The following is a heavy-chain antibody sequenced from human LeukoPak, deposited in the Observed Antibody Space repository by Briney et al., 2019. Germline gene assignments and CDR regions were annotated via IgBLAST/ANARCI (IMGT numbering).Heavy chain of an antibody. Sequence: GGSLRLSCAASGFTFSNYAMSWVRQAPGKGLEWVSSISGSGVSTYYADSVKGRFTISRDNSKNTLYLQMNSPRAEDTAVYFCASRGRAVGTVGEVLGWGQGTLVTVSS. CDR2: ISGSGVST. J-gene: IGHJ4*02. CDR1: GFTFSNYA. D-gene: IGHD6-13*01. CDR3: ASRGRAVGTVGEVLG. V-gene: IGHV3-23*01.